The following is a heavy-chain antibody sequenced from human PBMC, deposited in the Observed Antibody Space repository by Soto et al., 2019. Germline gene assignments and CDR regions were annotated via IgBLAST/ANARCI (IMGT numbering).Heavy chain of an antibody. CDR1: GGSVSSGSYY. V-gene: IGHV4-61*01. Sequence: SETLSLTCTVSGGSVSSGSYYWSWIRQPPGKGLEWIGYIYYSGSTNYNPSLKSRVTISVDTSKNQFSLKLSSVTAADTAVYYCAREQTYYDILTGIYYYYGMDVWGQGTTVTVSS. CDR3: AREQTYYDILTGIYYYYGMDV. D-gene: IGHD3-9*01. CDR2: IYYSGST. J-gene: IGHJ6*02.